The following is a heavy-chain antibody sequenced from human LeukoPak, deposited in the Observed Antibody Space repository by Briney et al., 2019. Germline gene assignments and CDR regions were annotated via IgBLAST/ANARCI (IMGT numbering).Heavy chain of an antibody. J-gene: IGHJ4*02. V-gene: IGHV1-69*13. D-gene: IGHD3-9*01. CDR1: GYTVTGYY. CDR3: ARAPDYDILTGTDY. CDR2: IIPIFGTA. Sequence: ASVKVSCKASGYTVTGYYMHWVRQAPGQGLEWMGGIIPIFGTANYAQKFQGRVTITADESTSTAYMELSSLRSEDTAVYYCARAPDYDILTGTDYWGQGTLVTVSS.